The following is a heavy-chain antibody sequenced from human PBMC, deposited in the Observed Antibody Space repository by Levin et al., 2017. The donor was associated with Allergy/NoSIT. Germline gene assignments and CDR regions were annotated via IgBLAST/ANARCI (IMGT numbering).Heavy chain of an antibody. J-gene: IGHJ4*02. CDR1: GGSISGYY. D-gene: IGHD6-13*01. CDR2: IHYSGST. V-gene: IGHV4-59*01. CDR3: ASHSSGWYSSFDY. Sequence: SQTLSLPCTVSGGSISGYYWTWIRQPPGKGLEWVGHIHYSGSTSYKSSLQSRVTISLDTSKNQVSLRLTSVTAADTAVYYCASHSSGWYSSFDYWGQGTLVTVSS.